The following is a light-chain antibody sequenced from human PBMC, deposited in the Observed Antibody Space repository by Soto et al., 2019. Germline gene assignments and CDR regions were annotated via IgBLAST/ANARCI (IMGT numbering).Light chain of an antibody. CDR2: DVT. Sequence: QSVLTQPASVSGSPGQSITISCTGSSSDIGGYNYVSWYQHHPGKAPKLMIYDVTSRPSGVSNRFSGSKSGNTASLTISGXXXXXEXDYYCXSYTSSSTPYVXGIGTKVTVL. CDR1: SSDIGGYNY. CDR3: XSYTSSSTPYV. V-gene: IGLV2-14*03. J-gene: IGLJ1*01.